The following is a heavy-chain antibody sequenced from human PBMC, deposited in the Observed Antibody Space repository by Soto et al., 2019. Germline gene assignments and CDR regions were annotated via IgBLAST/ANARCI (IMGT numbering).Heavy chain of an antibody. CDR3: ARDPCSSTSCHDY. V-gene: IGHV1-18*01. CDR1: GYSFTSYG. J-gene: IGHJ4*02. D-gene: IGHD2-2*01. CDR2: ISAYNGNT. Sequence: EASVKLSCKASGYSFTSYGISWVRQAPGQGLEWMGWISAYNGNTNYAQKLQGRVTMTTDTSTSTAYMELRSLRSDDSAVYYCARDPCSSTSCHDYWGQGTLVTVSS.